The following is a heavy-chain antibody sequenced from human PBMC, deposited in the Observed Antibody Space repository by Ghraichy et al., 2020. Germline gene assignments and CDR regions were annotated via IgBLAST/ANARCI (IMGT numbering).Heavy chain of an antibody. CDR3: ARGNDYGDGLALCYFDY. CDR2: IYDSGDT. CDR1: GGSISSGGYY. Sequence: QTLSLTCTVSGGSISSGGYYWSWIRQHPGEGLEWIGWIYDSGDTHYTPSLKSRVTISVDTSKIQFSLNLSSVTAADTAMYYCARGNDYGDGLALCYFDYWGQGTLVTVSS. V-gene: IGHV4-31*03. D-gene: IGHD4-17*01. J-gene: IGHJ4*02.